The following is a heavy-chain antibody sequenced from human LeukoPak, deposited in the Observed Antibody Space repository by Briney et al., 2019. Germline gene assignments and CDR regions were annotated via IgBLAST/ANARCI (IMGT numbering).Heavy chain of an antibody. CDR2: ISAYNGNT. D-gene: IGHD5-18*01. Sequence: GASVKVSCKASGYTFTSYGISWVRQAPGQGLEWMGWISAYNGNTNYAQKLQGRVTMTTDTSTSTAYVELRSLRSDDTAVYYCARDTAMVWRDFDYWGQGTLVTVSS. J-gene: IGHJ4*02. CDR3: ARDTAMVWRDFDY. V-gene: IGHV1-18*01. CDR1: GYTFTSYG.